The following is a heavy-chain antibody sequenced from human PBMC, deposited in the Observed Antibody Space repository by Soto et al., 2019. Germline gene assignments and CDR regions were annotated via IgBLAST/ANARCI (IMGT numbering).Heavy chain of an antibody. J-gene: IGHJ3*02. CDR3: AREYYYDSSGYASDAFDI. D-gene: IGHD3-22*01. V-gene: IGHV1-69*06. Sequence: SVKVSCKASGGTFSSYAISWVRQAPGQGLEWMGGIIPIFGTANYAQKFQGGVTITADKSTSTAYMELSSLRSEDTAVYYCAREYYYDSSGYASDAFDIWGQGTMVTVSS. CDR1: GGTFSSYA. CDR2: IIPIFGTA.